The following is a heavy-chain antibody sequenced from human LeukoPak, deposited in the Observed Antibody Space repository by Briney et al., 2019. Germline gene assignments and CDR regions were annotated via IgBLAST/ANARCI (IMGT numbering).Heavy chain of an antibody. D-gene: IGHD7-27*01. J-gene: IGHJ6*02. CDR2: ISSSSSTM. Sequence: PGGSLRLSCRGSGFSFSPYTMNWVRQAPGKGLEWVSSISSSSSTMNYADSVKGRFTVSRDNAKNSLYLQMNSLRPDDTAVYYCARAGDILLVSYFHYYGMDVWGQGTTVIVSS. CDR3: ARAGDILLVSYFHYYGMDV. CDR1: GFSFSPYT. V-gene: IGHV3-48*01.